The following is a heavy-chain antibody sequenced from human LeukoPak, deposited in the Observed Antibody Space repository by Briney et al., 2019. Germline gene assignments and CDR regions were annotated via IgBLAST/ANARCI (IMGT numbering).Heavy chain of an antibody. Sequence: KPSETLSLTCTVSGGSISSSSYYWGWIRQPPGKGLEWIGSIYYSGSTYYNPSLKSRVTISVDTSKNQFSLKLSSVTAADTAVYYCARVPYWKLLRSYWYFDLWGRGTLVTVSS. V-gene: IGHV4-39*07. CDR1: GGSISSSSYY. CDR2: IYYSGST. CDR3: ARVPYWKLLRSYWYFDL. D-gene: IGHD1-26*01. J-gene: IGHJ2*01.